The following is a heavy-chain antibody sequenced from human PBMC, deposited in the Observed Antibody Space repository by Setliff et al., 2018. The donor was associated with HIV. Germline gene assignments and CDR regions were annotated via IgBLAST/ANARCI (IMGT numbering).Heavy chain of an antibody. Sequence: NPSETLSLTCTVSGGSISSSGYYWGWIRQPPGKGLEWIGSIYYSGSTYYNPSLASRITISIDTSKNEFSLKMTSVTAADTAVYYCARAPLKYYDILTGFHDAFDIWGQGTMVTVSS. V-gene: IGHV4-39*07. CDR3: ARAPLKYYDILTGFHDAFDI. J-gene: IGHJ3*02. CDR2: IYYSGST. CDR1: GGSISSSGYY. D-gene: IGHD3-9*01.